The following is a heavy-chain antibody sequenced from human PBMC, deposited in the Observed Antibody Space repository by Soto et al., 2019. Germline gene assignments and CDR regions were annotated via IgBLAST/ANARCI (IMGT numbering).Heavy chain of an antibody. CDR1: GFTFSSYA. CDR2: ISYDGSNK. D-gene: IGHD3-10*01. CDR3: AREYYYGWGCPRYSYYGMDV. Sequence: QVQLVESGGGVVQPGRSLRLSCAASGFTFSSYAMHWVRQAPGKGLEWVAVISYDGSNKYYADSVKGRFTISRDNSKNTXYXXMNSLRAEDTAVYYCAREYYYGWGCPRYSYYGMDVWGQGTTVTVSS. V-gene: IGHV3-30-3*01. J-gene: IGHJ6*02.